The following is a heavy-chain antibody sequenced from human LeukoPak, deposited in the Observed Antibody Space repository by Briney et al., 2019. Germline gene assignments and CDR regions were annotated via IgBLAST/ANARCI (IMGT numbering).Heavy chain of an antibody. Sequence: SQTLSLTCTVSGGSISSGSYYWSWIRQPAGKGLEWIGRIYTSGSTNYNPSLKSRVTISVDTSKNQFSLKLSSVTAADTAVYYCARAPPWFDPWGQGTLDTVSS. J-gene: IGHJ5*02. V-gene: IGHV4-61*02. CDR3: ARAPPWFDP. CDR1: GGSISSGSYY. CDR2: IYTSGST.